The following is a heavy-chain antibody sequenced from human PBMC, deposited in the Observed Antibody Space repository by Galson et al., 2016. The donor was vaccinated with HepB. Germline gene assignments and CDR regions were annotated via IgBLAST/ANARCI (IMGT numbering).Heavy chain of an antibody. J-gene: IGHJ6*02. Sequence: PALVKPTQTLTLTCTFSGFSLSTSGMCVSWVRQPPGKALEWLARIDWADDTHYSKSLKTRLTIPKDTSKNQVVLIMTNMDPVDTGTYYYARSTLQSRRVVATTSYYYYGMDVWGQGTTVTVSS. CDR1: GFSLSTSGMC. D-gene: IGHD1-26*01. V-gene: IGHV2-70*19. CDR3: ARSTLQSRRVVATTSYYYYGMDV. CDR2: IDWADDT.